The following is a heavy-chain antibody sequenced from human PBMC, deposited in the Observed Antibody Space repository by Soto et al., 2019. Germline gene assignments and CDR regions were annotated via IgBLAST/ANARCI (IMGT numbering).Heavy chain of an antibody. D-gene: IGHD3-16*01. Sequence: SETLSLTCTVSGGSISSYYWSWIRQPPGKGLEWIGYIYYSGSTNYNPSLKSRVTISVDTSKNQFSLKLSSVTAADTAVYYCARDRSRGDGMDVWGQGTTVTVSS. CDR1: GGSISSYY. CDR3: ARDRSRGDGMDV. CDR2: IYYSGST. J-gene: IGHJ6*02. V-gene: IGHV4-59*01.